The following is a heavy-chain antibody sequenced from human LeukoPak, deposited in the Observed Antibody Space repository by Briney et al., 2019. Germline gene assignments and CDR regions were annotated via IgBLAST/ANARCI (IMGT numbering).Heavy chain of an antibody. Sequence: ASVKVSCKASGYTFTGYYMHWVRQAPGQGLEWMGWINPNSGGTNYAQKFQGRVTMTRDTSISTAYMELSRLRSDDTAVYYCARDGKNYYDSSGYLHWGQGTLVTVSS. J-gene: IGHJ4*02. CDR3: ARDGKNYYDSSGYLH. D-gene: IGHD3-22*01. CDR2: INPNSGGT. V-gene: IGHV1-2*02. CDR1: GYTFTGYY.